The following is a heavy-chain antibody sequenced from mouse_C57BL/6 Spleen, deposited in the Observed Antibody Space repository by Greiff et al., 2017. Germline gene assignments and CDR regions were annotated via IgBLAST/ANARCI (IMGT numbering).Heavy chain of an antibody. J-gene: IGHJ4*01. Sequence: QVQLKESGAELMKPGASVKLSCKATGYTFTGYWIEWVKQRPGHGLEWIGEILPGSGSTNYNEKFKGKATFTADTSSNTAYMQLSSLTTEDSAIYYCARGLHYGSLYYYAMDYWGQGTSVTVSS. CDR1: GYTFTGYW. CDR2: ILPGSGST. V-gene: IGHV1-9*01. D-gene: IGHD1-1*01. CDR3: ARGLHYGSLYYYAMDY.